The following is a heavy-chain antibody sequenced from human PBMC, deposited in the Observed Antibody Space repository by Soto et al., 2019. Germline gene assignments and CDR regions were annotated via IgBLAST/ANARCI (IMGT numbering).Heavy chain of an antibody. V-gene: IGHV4-4*02. Sequence: QVQLQESGPRLVKPSGTLSLTCAVSGDSVSSPYYWCWVRQPPGKGLEWIGEVFHTGTTSSNPSLRSRVPISMDKSINQFSLDLSSVTAADTAVYYCARSAGWYAVHSWGPGTLVIVSS. CDR2: VFHTGTT. CDR1: GDSVSSPYY. CDR3: ARSAGWYAVHS. J-gene: IGHJ4*02. D-gene: IGHD6-19*01.